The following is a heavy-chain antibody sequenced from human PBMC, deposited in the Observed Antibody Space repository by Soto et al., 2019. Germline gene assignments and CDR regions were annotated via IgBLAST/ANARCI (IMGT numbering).Heavy chain of an antibody. CDR2: INSDGSST. D-gene: IGHD1-7*01. Sequence: GGSLRLSCAASGFTFSSYWMHWVRQAPGKGLVWVSRINSDGSSTSYADSVKGRFTISRDNAKNTLYLQMNSLRAEDTAVYYCARAPNWNYVPDAFDIWGQGTMVTV. V-gene: IGHV3-74*01. J-gene: IGHJ3*02. CDR1: GFTFSSYW. CDR3: ARAPNWNYVPDAFDI.